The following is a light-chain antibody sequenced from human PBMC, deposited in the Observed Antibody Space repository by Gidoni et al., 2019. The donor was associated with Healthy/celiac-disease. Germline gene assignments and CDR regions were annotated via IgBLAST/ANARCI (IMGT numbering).Light chain of an antibody. CDR3: QQYGSSPPLT. Sequence: EIVLTQSPGTLSLSPGERATLSCRASPSVSSSYLAWYQQIPGQAPRLLIYGASSRSTGIPDRFSGIGSGTDFTLTISRLEPEDFAVYYCQQYGSSPPLTFGGGTKVEIK. J-gene: IGKJ4*01. CDR2: GAS. V-gene: IGKV3-20*01. CDR1: PSVSSSY.